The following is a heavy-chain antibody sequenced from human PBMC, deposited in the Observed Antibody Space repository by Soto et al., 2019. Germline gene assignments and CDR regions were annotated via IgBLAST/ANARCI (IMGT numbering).Heavy chain of an antibody. V-gene: IGHV3-23*01. J-gene: IGHJ4*02. CDR1: GFTFSSYA. D-gene: IGHD3-16*01. CDR2: ISGSGGGT. CDR3: AKDRRYDYIWGNWNY. Sequence: EVQLLESGGGLVQPGGSLRLSCAASGFTFSSYAMSWVRQAPGKGLEWISSISGSGGGTDFADSVKGRFTISRDNSKNTLHLQMNSLRAEDTAVYYCAKDRRYDYIWGNWNYWGQGTLVTVSS.